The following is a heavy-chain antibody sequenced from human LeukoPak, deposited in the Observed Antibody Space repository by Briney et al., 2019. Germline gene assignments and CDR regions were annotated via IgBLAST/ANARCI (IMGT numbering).Heavy chain of an antibody. J-gene: IGHJ4*02. D-gene: IGHD6-19*01. CDR1: GYTFTGYY. CDR2: INPNSGGT. Sequence: ASVKVSCKASGYTFTGYYMHWVRQAPGQGLEWMGWINPNSGGTNYAQKFQGRVTVTRDMSTSTVYMELSSLRSEDTAVYYCAKGIGEQWLDRDFDNWGQGTLVTVSS. CDR3: AKGIGEQWLDRDFDN. V-gene: IGHV1-2*02.